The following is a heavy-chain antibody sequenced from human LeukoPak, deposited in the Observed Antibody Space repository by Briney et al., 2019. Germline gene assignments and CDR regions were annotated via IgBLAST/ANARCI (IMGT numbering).Heavy chain of an antibody. D-gene: IGHD1-26*01. CDR2: ITYSGST. J-gene: IGHJ3*02. CDR1: GGSISGYY. CDR3: ARSGSYYRHAFDI. Sequence: PSETLSLTCTVSGGSISGYYWHWIRQPPGKGLEWIGYITYSGSTTYNPSLKSRVTISVDKSMNQFSLKLSSVTAADMAVYYCARSGSYYRHAFDIWGQGTMVTVSS. V-gene: IGHV4-59*01.